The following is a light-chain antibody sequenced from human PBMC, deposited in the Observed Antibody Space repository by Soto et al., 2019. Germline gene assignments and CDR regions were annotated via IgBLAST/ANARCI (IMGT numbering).Light chain of an antibody. CDR2: AAS. CDR3: QQSQNIPYT. J-gene: IGKJ2*01. Sequence: DIQMTQSPSSLSASVGDRVMITCRASQSITGYLNWYQQKPGKAPKLLIYAASNLQSGVPSRFSGSGSGTDFTLTISSLQPEYFATYFCQQSQNIPYTFGQGTKLEIK. CDR1: QSITGY. V-gene: IGKV1-39*01.